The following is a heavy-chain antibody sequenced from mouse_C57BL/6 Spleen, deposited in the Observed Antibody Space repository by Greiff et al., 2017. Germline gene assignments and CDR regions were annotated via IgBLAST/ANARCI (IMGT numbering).Heavy chain of an antibody. CDR2: IDPSDSYT. Sequence: VQLQQPGAELVKPGASVKLSCKASGYTFTSYWMQWVKQRPGQGLEWIGEIDPSDSYTNYNQKFKGKATLTVDTSSSTAYMQLSSLTSEDSAVYYCARKITGYYFDYWGQGTTLTVSS. V-gene: IGHV1-50*01. CDR3: ARKITGYYFDY. D-gene: IGHD4-1*01. J-gene: IGHJ2*01. CDR1: GYTFTSYW.